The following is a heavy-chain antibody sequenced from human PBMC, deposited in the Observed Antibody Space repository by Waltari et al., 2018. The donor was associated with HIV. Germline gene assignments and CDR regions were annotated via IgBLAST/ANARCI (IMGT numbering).Heavy chain of an antibody. Sequence: EVQVVEYGGGLVQPGGSVRLACRVATFRFSPYAMNWVRQAPGKGLELFAYISMSSDTIYYADSVKCRFTISRDNAKNSLYLQMNSLRPEDTAIYYCARYFDALHFWGQGTLVTVSS. CDR3: ARYFDALHF. J-gene: IGHJ4*02. CDR2: ISMSSDTI. CDR1: TFRFSPYA. V-gene: IGHV3-48*01.